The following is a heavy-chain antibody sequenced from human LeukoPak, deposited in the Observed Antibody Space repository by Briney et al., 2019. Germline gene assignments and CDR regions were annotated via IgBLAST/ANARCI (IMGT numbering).Heavy chain of an antibody. CDR2: ISGDGSST. Sequence: GGSLRLSCAASGFTFSNHWMHWVRQAPGKGLVWVSRISGDGSSTSYADSAKGRFTISRDNAKNTLYLQMNSLRAEDTAVYYCARRVRSTGWYIFDFWGQGTLVTVSS. CDR1: GFTFSNHW. V-gene: IGHV3-74*01. J-gene: IGHJ4*02. D-gene: IGHD6-19*01. CDR3: ARRVRSTGWYIFDF.